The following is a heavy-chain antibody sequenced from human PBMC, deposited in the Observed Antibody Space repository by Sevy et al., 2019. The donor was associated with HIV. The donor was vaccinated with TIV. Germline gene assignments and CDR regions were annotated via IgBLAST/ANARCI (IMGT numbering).Heavy chain of an antibody. D-gene: IGHD2-21*02. V-gene: IGHV1-2*02. CDR2: INPKSGGT. J-gene: IGHJ4*02. CDR1: GYTFTGYY. CDR3: TRSAAEAKNSNCGGDCYSDY. Sequence: ASVKVSCKASGYTFTGYYLHWVRQAPGQGLEWMGWINPKSGGTNYAPKFQGRVTMTRDTSISTASMELSRLRSDDTAVYYCTRSAAEAKNSNCGGDCYSDYWGQGTLVTVSS.